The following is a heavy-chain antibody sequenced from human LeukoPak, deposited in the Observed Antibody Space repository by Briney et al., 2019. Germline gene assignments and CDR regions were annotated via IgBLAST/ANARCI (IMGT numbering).Heavy chain of an antibody. J-gene: IGHJ4*02. CDR2: ISSSSSYI. V-gene: IGHV3-21*01. CDR3: ARWRYYYDSSGYYVDY. D-gene: IGHD3-22*01. Sequence: PGGSLRLSCAASGFTFSSYSMNWVRQAPGKGLEWVSSISSSSSYIYYADSVKGRFTISRDNAKNSLYLQMNSLRAEDTAVYYCARWRYYYDSSGYYVDYWGQGTLVTVSS. CDR1: GFTFSSYS.